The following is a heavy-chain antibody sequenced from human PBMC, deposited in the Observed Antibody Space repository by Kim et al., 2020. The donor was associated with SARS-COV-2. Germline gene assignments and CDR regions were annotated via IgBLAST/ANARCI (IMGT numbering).Heavy chain of an antibody. Sequence: AGSGKGQFIISRHNAKNSLYLQLNSLRAEDTAVYYCTRGRGFYNQADFWGQGTLVTVSS. CDR3: TRGRGFYNQADF. D-gene: IGHD3-3*01. J-gene: IGHJ4*01. V-gene: IGHV3-11*04.